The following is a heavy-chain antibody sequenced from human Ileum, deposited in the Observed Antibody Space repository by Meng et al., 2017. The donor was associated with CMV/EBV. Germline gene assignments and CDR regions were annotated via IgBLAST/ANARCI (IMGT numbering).Heavy chain of an antibody. CDR1: GDSMSSGDYY. CDR3: ARFRIAALGNLFDP. CDR2: IFFSGNT. V-gene: IGHV4-30-4*08. D-gene: IGHD6-13*01. J-gene: IGHJ5*02. Sequence: QVTLRRSDHGLAKPSQTLSLSCTVSGDSMSSGDYYWSWIRQPQGKGLEWIGYIFFSGNTYYNPSLNNRVIISIDTPRNQFSLKVDSVTAADTAVYYCARFRIAALGNLFDPWGHGTLVTVSS.